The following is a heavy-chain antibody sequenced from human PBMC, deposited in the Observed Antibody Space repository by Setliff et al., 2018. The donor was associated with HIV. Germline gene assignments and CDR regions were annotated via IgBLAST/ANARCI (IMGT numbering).Heavy chain of an antibody. CDR2: INHKGVT. Sequence: SETLSLTCAVYAGAFNGYYWTWIRQSPGRGLEWIGEINHKGVTNYSPSLMRRATISAETSKNQFSLRLSSVTAADTALYFCARAQIAAPRPFDYWGQGTLVTVSS. CDR1: AGAFNGYY. D-gene: IGHD2-21*01. CDR3: ARAQIAAPRPFDY. V-gene: IGHV4-34*01. J-gene: IGHJ4*02.